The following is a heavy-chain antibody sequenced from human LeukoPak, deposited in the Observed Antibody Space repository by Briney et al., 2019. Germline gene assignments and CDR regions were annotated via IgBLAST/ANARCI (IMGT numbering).Heavy chain of an antibody. CDR2: IYPGDSDT. CDR1: GYSFTSYW. Sequence: GESLKISCKGSGYSFTSYWIGWVRQMPGKGLEWMGIIYPGDSDTRYSPSFQGQVTISADKSISTAYLQWSSLKASDTAMYYCARLPIAVAPSRWLYGMDVWGQGTTVTVSS. J-gene: IGHJ6*02. CDR3: ARLPIAVAPSRWLYGMDV. D-gene: IGHD6-19*01. V-gene: IGHV5-51*01.